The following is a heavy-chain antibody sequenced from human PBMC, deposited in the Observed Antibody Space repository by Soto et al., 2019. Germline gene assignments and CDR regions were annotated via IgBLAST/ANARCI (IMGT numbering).Heavy chain of an antibody. J-gene: IGHJ1*01. CDR2: IYSGGST. V-gene: IGHV3-53*01. CDR1: GFTVSSNY. CDR3: ARDRVESGYPKYFQH. D-gene: IGHD3-22*01. Sequence: GGSLRLSCAASGFTVSSNYMSWVRQAPGKGLEWVSVIYSGGSTYYADSVKGRFTISRDNSKNTLYLQMNSLRAEDTAVYYCARDRVESGYPKYFQHWGQGTRVTVSS.